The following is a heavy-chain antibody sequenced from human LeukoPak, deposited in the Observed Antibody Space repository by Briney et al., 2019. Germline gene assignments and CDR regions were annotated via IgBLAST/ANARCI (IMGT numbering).Heavy chain of an antibody. Sequence: GGSLRLSCAASGFTFNRDWTAWVRQAPGKGLEWVANIKEDGSEKNYVDSVKGRFTISRDNAENSVYLQMNDLRAEDTGVYYCATKEPSASGWSYWGQGTLVTVSS. J-gene: IGHJ4*02. CDR1: GFTFNRDW. CDR3: ATKEPSASGWSY. CDR2: IKEDGSEK. V-gene: IGHV3-7*01. D-gene: IGHD6-19*01.